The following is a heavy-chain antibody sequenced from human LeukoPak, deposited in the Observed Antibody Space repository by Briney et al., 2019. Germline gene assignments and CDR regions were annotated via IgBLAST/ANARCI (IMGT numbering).Heavy chain of an antibody. CDR1: GFTFDDYG. Sequence: GGSLRLSCAASGFTFDDYGMSWVRQAPGMGLEWVSGISGSGGSTFYAGSVKGRFTISRDNSKSTLYLQMNSLRAEDTALYYCAKDLWYYASGVPYWGQGTLVTVSS. CDR2: ISGSGGST. CDR3: AKDLWYYASGVPY. D-gene: IGHD3-10*01. J-gene: IGHJ4*02. V-gene: IGHV3-23*01.